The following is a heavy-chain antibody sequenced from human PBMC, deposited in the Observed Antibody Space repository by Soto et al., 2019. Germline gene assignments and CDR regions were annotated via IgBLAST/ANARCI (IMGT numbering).Heavy chain of an antibody. CDR2: INHSGST. J-gene: IGHJ4*02. V-gene: IGHV4-34*01. Sequence: SETLSLTCAVYGGSFSGYYWSWIRQPPGKGLEWIGEINHSGSTNYNPSLKSRVTISVDTSKNQFSLNLSSVTAADTAVYYCARGENNWNYFDYWGQGTLVTVSS. CDR1: GGSFSGYY. D-gene: IGHD1-20*01. CDR3: ARGENNWNYFDY.